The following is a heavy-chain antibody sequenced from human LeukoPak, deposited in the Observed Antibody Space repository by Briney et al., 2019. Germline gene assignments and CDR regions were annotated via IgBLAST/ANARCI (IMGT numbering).Heavy chain of an antibody. J-gene: IGHJ3*02. Sequence: SGGSLRLSCAASGFTFDDYAMHWVRQAPGKGLEWVSGISWNSGSIGYADSVKGRFTISRDNAKNSLYLQMNSLRAEDTALYYCAKDVRSPSAFDIWGQGTMVTSLQ. CDR1: GFTFDDYA. CDR2: ISWNSGSI. V-gene: IGHV3-9*01. CDR3: AKDVRSPSAFDI.